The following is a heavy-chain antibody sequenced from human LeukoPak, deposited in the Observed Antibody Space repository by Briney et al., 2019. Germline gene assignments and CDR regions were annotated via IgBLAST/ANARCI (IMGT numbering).Heavy chain of an antibody. Sequence: SETLSLTCTVSGGSISSYYWSWIRQPPGKGLEWIGYIYYSGSTNYNPSLKSRVTISVDTSKNQFSLKLSSVTAADTAVYYCARHGLLWFGEFSPHYYYYGMDVWGQGTTVTVSS. J-gene: IGHJ6*02. D-gene: IGHD3-10*01. CDR1: GGSISSYY. CDR3: ARHGLLWFGEFSPHYYYYGMDV. V-gene: IGHV4-59*08. CDR2: IYYSGST.